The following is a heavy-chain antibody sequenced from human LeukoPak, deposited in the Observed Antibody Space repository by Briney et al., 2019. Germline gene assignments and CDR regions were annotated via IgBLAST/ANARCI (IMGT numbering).Heavy chain of an antibody. CDR2: ISGSGGGT. CDR1: GFIFSGHA. Sequence: GGPLRLSCAASGFIFSGHAMTWVRQAPVKGLEWVSAISGSGGGTYYADPVEGRFTISRDNSKNTLYLQMNSLGAEDTAVYFCASRMGRLNDLDYWGQGTLVTVSS. J-gene: IGHJ4*02. V-gene: IGHV3-23*01. D-gene: IGHD1-1*01. CDR3: ASRMGRLNDLDY.